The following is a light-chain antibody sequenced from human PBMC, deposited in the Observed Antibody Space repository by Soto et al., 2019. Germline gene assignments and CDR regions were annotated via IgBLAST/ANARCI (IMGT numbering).Light chain of an antibody. J-gene: IGLJ3*02. Sequence: QSMLTQSPSASASLGASVKLTCTLSSGHSTYNIAWHQQQPEKGPRYLMNLNSDGIHNKGDGIPDRFSGSSSGAERYLTISSLQSEDEADYYCQTWGTGIQVFGGGTKLTVL. CDR1: SGHSTYN. CDR3: QTWGTGIQV. V-gene: IGLV4-69*01. CDR2: LNSDGIH.